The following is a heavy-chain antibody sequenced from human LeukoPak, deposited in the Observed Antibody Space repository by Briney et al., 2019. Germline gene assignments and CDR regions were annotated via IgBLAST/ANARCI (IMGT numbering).Heavy chain of an antibody. V-gene: IGHV3-23*03. CDR1: GFTFSTYV. J-gene: IGHJ6*03. D-gene: IGHD5-18*01. CDR2: IYTGGES. CDR3: AATTAIVPYYFMDV. Sequence: GGSLRLSCADSGFTFSTYVMSWVRQAPGKGLEWVSVIYTGGESYYADSVKGRFTVSRDNSKNTMNFQMNNLRAEDTAVYYCAATTAIVPYYFMDVWGNGTTVTVSS.